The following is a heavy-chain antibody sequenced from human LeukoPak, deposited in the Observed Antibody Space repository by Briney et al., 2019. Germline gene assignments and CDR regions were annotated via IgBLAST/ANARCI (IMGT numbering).Heavy chain of an antibody. D-gene: IGHD1-26*01. J-gene: IGHJ4*02. Sequence: GRSLRLSCAASGFTFSSYGMHWVRQAPGKGLEWVAVISYDGSNKYSADSVKGRFTISRDNSKNTLYLQMNSLRAEDTAVYYCARQWELLAFDYWGQGTLVTVSS. CDR1: GFTFSSYG. V-gene: IGHV3-30*19. CDR3: ARQWELLAFDY. CDR2: ISYDGSNK.